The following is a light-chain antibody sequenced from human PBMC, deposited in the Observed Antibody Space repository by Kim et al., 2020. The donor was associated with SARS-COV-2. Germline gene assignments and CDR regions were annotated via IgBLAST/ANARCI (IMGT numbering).Light chain of an antibody. CDR1: QSVSTN. Sequence: EIVMTQSPATLSVSPGERATLFCRASQSVSTNVAWYQQKPGQAPRLLIFGASPRATGVPARFSGSGSGTDFTLTIGGLQSEDFAVYFCQQYNRWPYTFGQGTKLDIK. CDR2: GAS. J-gene: IGKJ2*01. CDR3: QQYNRWPYT. V-gene: IGKV3-15*01.